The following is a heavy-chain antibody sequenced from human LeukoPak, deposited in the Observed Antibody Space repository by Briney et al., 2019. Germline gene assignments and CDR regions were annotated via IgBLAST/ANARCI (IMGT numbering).Heavy chain of an antibody. J-gene: IGHJ3*02. Sequence: PGGSLRLSCAASGFTFSSYWMHWVRQAPGKGLVWVSRINSDGSSTSYADSVKGRFTISRDNAKNTLYLQMNSLRAEDTAVYYCARVTRTDSGSWSNAFDIWGQGTMVTVSS. V-gene: IGHV3-74*01. CDR2: INSDGSST. CDR3: ARVTRTDSGSWSNAFDI. D-gene: IGHD1-26*01. CDR1: GFTFSSYW.